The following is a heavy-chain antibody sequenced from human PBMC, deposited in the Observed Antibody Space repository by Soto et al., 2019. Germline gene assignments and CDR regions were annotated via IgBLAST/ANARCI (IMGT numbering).Heavy chain of an antibody. Sequence: GGSLRLSCAASRFTFISDNMNWVRQAPGKGLEWVSYINTGSSSISYADSVKGRFTISRDDAKNSLYLQMNSLRAEDTAMYYCARDMDGAFDIWGQGTTVTVSS. V-gene: IGHV3-21*01. CDR2: INTGSSSI. CDR3: ARDMDGAFDI. J-gene: IGHJ3*02. D-gene: IGHD2-2*03. CDR1: RFTFISDN.